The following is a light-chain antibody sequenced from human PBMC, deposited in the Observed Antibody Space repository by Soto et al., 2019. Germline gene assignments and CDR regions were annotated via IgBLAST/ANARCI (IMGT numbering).Light chain of an antibody. CDR2: GAS. Sequence: EIVLTQSPGTLSLSPVERATLSCRASQSVSSSYLAWYQQKPVQAPRLLIYGASSRATGIPDRFSGSGSGTDFTLTISRLEPEDFAVYYCQQYASSRTFGQGTKVDIK. J-gene: IGKJ1*01. CDR1: QSVSSSY. V-gene: IGKV3-20*01. CDR3: QQYASSRT.